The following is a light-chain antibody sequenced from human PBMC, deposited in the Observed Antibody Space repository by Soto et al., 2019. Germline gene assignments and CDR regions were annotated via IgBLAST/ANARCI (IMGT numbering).Light chain of an antibody. V-gene: IGKV1-33*01. CDR2: DAS. J-gene: IGKJ4*01. Sequence: DIQMTQSPSSVSASVGDRVTITCRASQDISNYLNWYQQKPGKAPKLLIYDASNLETGVPSRFSGSGSGTDFTFTISSLQPGDIATYYCQQYDNLPAFGGGTKVDIK. CDR1: QDISNY. CDR3: QQYDNLPA.